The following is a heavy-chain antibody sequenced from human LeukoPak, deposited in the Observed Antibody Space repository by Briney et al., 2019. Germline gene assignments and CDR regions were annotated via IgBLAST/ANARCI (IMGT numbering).Heavy chain of an antibody. V-gene: IGHV3-7*01. CDR3: ARGIAAVPNWFDP. J-gene: IGHJ5*02. D-gene: IGHD6-13*01. Sequence: GRSLRLSCAASGFTFSSYGMHWVRQAPGKGLEWVANIKQDGSEKYYVDSVKGRFTISRDNAKNSLYLQMNSLRAEDTAVYYCARGIAAVPNWFDPWGQGTLVTVSS. CDR2: IKQDGSEK. CDR1: GFTFSSYG.